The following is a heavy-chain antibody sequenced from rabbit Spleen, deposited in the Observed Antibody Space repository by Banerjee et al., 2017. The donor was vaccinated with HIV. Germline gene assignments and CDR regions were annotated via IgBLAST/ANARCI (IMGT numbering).Heavy chain of an antibody. V-gene: IGHV1S40*01. Sequence: QSLEESGGDLVKPGASLTLTCTASGFSFSSSDYICWVRQAPGKGLEWISCIAGSSSGFSYSATWAKGRFIISKTSSTTVTLQMTSLTAADTATYFCARDLTDAIGWNFGWWGPGTLFTVS. CDR2: IAGSSSGFS. D-gene: IGHD4-1*01. J-gene: IGHJ4*01. CDR3: ARDLTDAIGWNFGW. CDR1: GFSFSSSDY.